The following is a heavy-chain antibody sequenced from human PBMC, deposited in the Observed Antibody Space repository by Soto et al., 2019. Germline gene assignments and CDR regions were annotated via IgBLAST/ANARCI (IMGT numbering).Heavy chain of an antibody. CDR1: GFTFSSYG. V-gene: IGHV3-30*03. D-gene: IGHD6-19*01. J-gene: IGHJ6*02. CDR3: ATMYSSGSSVPYYYYYGMDV. Sequence: PGGSLRLSCAASGFTFSSYGMHWVRQAPGKGLEWVAVISYDGSNKYYADSVKGRFTISRDNSKNTLYLQMNSLRAEDTAVYYCATMYSSGSSVPYYYYYGMDVWGQGTTVTVSS. CDR2: ISYDGSNK.